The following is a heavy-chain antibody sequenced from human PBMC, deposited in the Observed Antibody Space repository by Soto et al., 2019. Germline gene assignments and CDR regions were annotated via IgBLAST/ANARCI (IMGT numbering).Heavy chain of an antibody. V-gene: IGHV1-69*13. Sequence: SVKVSCKTSGGTFSSYAISWVRQAPGQGLEWMGGIIPIFGTANYAQKFQGRVTITADESTSTAYMELSSLRSEDTAVYYCASDPMITFGGVIAAAPWGQGTLVTVSS. D-gene: IGHD3-16*02. J-gene: IGHJ5*02. CDR1: GGTFSSYA. CDR3: ASDPMITFGGVIAAAP. CDR2: IIPIFGTA.